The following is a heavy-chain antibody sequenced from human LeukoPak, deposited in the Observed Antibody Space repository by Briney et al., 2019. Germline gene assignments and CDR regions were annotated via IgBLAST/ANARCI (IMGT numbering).Heavy chain of an antibody. CDR3: AKEGGGIDY. J-gene: IGHJ4*02. D-gene: IGHD1-1*01. CDR2: ISSGSGYI. CDR1: GFTFSTYN. V-gene: IGHV3-21*01. Sequence: GGSLRLSCAASGFTFSTYNMNWVRRAPGKGLEWVSSISSGSGYIYYADSVKGRFIISRDNAKNSLYLQMNSLRAEDTAVYYCAKEGGGIDYWGQGTLVTVSS.